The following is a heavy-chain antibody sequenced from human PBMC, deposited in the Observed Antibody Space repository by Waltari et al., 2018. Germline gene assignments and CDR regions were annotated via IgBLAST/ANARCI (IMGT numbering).Heavy chain of an antibody. CDR3: AREYSSSSMDV. CDR1: GFPFSSYW. D-gene: IGHD6-6*01. Sequence: EVQLVESGGGLVQPGGSLRLSCAASGFPFSSYWMRWVRQAPGKGLEWVANIKQDGSEKYYVDSVKGRFTISRDNAKNSLYLQMNSLRAEDTAVYYCAREYSSSSMDVWGQGTTVTVSS. V-gene: IGHV3-7*01. CDR2: IKQDGSEK. J-gene: IGHJ6*02.